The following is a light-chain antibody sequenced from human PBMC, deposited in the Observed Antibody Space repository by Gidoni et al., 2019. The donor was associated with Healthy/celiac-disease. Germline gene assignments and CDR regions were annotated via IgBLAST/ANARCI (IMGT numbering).Light chain of an antibody. Sequence: EMALTQSPATLSLSPAVSAIFSCRASQRVSSYLSWYQQKPGQAPRLLIYDASNRATGIPARFSGSGSGTDFTLTISSLEPEDFAVYYCQQHSNRPPHTFGGGTKVEIK. CDR1: QRVSSY. J-gene: IGKJ4*01. CDR3: QQHSNRPPHT. V-gene: IGKV3-11*01. CDR2: DAS.